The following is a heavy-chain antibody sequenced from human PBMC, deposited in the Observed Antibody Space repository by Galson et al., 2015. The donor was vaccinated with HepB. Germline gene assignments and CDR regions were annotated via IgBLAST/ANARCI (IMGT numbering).Heavy chain of an antibody. V-gene: IGHV3-74*01. CDR1: GFTFSGNW. CDR3: ARTDYFDY. Sequence: SLRLSCAGSGFTFSGNWMHWVRQAPGKGLVWVSRIKSDGSITSYADSVKGRFTISRDNAKNRLYLQMNSLSAEDTAVYYCARTDYFDYWGQGTLVSVSS. J-gene: IGHJ4*02. CDR2: IKSDGSIT.